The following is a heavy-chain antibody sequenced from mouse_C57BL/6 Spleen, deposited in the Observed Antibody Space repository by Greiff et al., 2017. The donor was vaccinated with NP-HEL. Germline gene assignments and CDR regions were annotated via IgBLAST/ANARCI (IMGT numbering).Heavy chain of an antibody. D-gene: IGHD3-2*02. J-gene: IGHJ2*01. CDR3: TTSQTAKATPFDY. Sequence: EVQLQQSGAELVRPGASVKLSCTASGFNIKDDYMHWVKQRPEQGLEWIGWIDPENGDTEYASKFQGKATITADTSSNTAYLQLSSLTSEDTAVYYCTTSQTAKATPFDYWGQGTTLTVSS. CDR1: GFNIKDDY. CDR2: IDPENGDT. V-gene: IGHV14-4*01.